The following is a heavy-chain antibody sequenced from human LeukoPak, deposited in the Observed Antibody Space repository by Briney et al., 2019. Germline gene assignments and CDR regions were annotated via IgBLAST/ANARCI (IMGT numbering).Heavy chain of an antibody. Sequence: SETLSLTCTVSGGSISSSSYYWGWIRQPPGTGLEWIGSIYYSGSTNYNPSLKSRVTISVDTSKNQFSLKLSSVTAADTAVYYCARVGVTTSYYYYYYYMDVWGKGTTVTVSS. V-gene: IGHV4-39*07. J-gene: IGHJ6*03. CDR2: IYYSGST. CDR1: GGSISSSSYY. D-gene: IGHD4-17*01. CDR3: ARVGVTTSYYYYYYYMDV.